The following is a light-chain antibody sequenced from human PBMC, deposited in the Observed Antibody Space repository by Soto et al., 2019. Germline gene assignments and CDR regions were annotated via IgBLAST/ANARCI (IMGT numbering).Light chain of an antibody. J-gene: IGLJ2*01. CDR3: SSYASSSTLV. V-gene: IGLV2-14*03. CDR2: DVN. Sequence: QSALTQPASVSGSPGQSITIACTGTSSDVGGYNSVSWYQQHPGKVPKLIIYDVNNRPSGVSWRFSGSKSGNTASLTVSGLQAEDEADYYCSSYASSSTLVFGGGTQLTV. CDR1: SSDVGGYNS.